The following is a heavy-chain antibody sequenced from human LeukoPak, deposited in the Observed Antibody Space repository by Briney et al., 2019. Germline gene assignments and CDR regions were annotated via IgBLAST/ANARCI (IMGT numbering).Heavy chain of an antibody. D-gene: IGHD3-10*01. CDR1: GFTFSSYG. V-gene: IGHV3-33*01. CDR3: ARGSWFGELVSAFDI. Sequence: PGGSLRLSCAASGFTFSSYGMHWVRQAPGKGLEWVAVIWYDGSNKYYAGSVKGRFTISRDNSKNTLYLQMNSLRAEDTAVYYCARGSWFGELVSAFDIWGQGTMVTVSS. J-gene: IGHJ3*02. CDR2: IWYDGSNK.